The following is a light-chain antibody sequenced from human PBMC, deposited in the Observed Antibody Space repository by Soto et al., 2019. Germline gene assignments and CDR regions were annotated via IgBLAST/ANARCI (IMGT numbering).Light chain of an antibody. Sequence: TQTPDTLSLSPGERATLSCRASQTISNSFLAWYHQKPGQAPRLLIFGASTRATGIPDRFSGSESGTDFILTISRLEPEDFGLYYCPQYDVSPRPFGHGTMVDI. V-gene: IGKV3-20*01. CDR2: GAS. CDR1: QTISNSF. CDR3: PQYDVSPRP. J-gene: IGKJ1*01.